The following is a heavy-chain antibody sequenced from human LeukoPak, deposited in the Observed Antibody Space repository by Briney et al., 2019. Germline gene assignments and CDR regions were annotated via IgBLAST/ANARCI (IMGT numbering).Heavy chain of an antibody. CDR3: ARRYCSGGSCSYYYGMDV. CDR1: GGTFSSYA. CDR2: IIPIFGTA. V-gene: IGHV1-69*13. D-gene: IGHD2-15*01. Sequence: GASVKVSCKAPGGTFSSYAISWVRQAPGQGLEWMGGIIPIFGTANYAQKFQGRVTITADESTSTAYMELSSLRSEDTAVYYCARRYCSGGSCSYYYGMDVWGQGTTVTVSS. J-gene: IGHJ6*02.